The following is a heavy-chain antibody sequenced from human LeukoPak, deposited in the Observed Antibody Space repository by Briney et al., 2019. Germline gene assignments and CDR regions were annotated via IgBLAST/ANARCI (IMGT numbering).Heavy chain of an antibody. V-gene: IGHV4-39*01. D-gene: IGHD3/OR15-3a*01. J-gene: IGHJ4*02. CDR2: IYYSGNT. CDR1: GGSISGSSYY. CDR3: ARQTGSGLFILP. Sequence: SETLSLTCAVSGGSISGSSYYWGWIRQPPWKGLEWIGSIYYSGNTYYNASLKSQVSISIDTSKNQFSLRLTSVTAADTAVYYCARQTGSGLFILPGGQGTLVTVSS.